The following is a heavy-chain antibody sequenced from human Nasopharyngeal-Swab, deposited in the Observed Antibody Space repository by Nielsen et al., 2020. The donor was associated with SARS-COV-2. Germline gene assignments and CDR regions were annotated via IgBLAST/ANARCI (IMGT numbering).Heavy chain of an antibody. J-gene: IGHJ4*02. V-gene: IGHV3-49*04. CDR1: GFSFGDYT. Sequence: GGSLRLSCTASGFSFGDYTLSWVRQAPGKGLEWVGFIRSKTYGGTTEYAASVKGRFTISRDESNSIAYLQMNSLKIEDTALYYCTTNYDSGDYYYLDYWGQGTLVTVSS. CDR3: TTNYDSGDYYYLDY. CDR2: IRSKTYGGTT. D-gene: IGHD3-22*01.